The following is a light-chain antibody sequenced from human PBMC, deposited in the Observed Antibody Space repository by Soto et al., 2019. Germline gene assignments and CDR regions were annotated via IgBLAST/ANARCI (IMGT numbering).Light chain of an antibody. CDR1: NIETKS. V-gene: IGLV3-21*04. Sequence: SYELTQPPSVSVAPGKTARITCGGTNIETKSVHWYQQKPGQAPVLVIYYDSDRPSGIPERFSGSNSGNTATLTISRVEAGDEADYYCQVWDSSSDHRGVFGGGTKLTVL. J-gene: IGLJ2*01. CDR2: YDS. CDR3: QVWDSSSDHRGV.